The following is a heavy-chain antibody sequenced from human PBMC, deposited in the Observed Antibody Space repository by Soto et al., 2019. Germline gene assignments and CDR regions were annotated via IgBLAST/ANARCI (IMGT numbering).Heavy chain of an antibody. V-gene: IGHV1-69*02. CDR3: ARVGNSSGWYPY. D-gene: IGHD6-19*01. Sequence: QVQLVQSGAEVKKPGSSVKVSCKASGGTFSSYTISWVRQAPGQGLEWMGRIIPILGIANYAQKFQGRVTSTADKATSTAYMELSSLRSEDTAVYYCARVGNSSGWYPYWGQGTLVTVSS. CDR1: GGTFSSYT. J-gene: IGHJ4*02. CDR2: IIPILGIA.